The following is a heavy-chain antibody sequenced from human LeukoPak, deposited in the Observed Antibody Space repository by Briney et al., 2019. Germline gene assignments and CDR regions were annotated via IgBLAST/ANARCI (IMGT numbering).Heavy chain of an antibody. V-gene: IGHV3-7*01. CDR1: GFTFSNYW. D-gene: IGHD3-3*01. Sequence: GGSLRLSCAASGFTFSNYWMSWVRQAPGKGLEWVANIEEDGSEKYSLDSVKGRFTVSRDNVKNSLYLQINNLRVEDTAIYYCARSGSSVFWYWGQGTLVTVSS. CDR3: ARSGSSVFWY. J-gene: IGHJ4*02. CDR2: IEEDGSEK.